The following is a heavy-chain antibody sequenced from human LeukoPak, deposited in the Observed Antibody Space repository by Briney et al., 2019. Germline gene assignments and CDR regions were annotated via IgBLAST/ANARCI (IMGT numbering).Heavy chain of an antibody. V-gene: IGHV4-34*01. CDR1: GGSFSGYY. CDR2: INHSGST. J-gene: IGHJ5*02. D-gene: IGHD3-10*01. CDR3: ARFTMVRGMDP. Sequence: PSETLSLTCAVYGGSFSGYYWSWIRQPPGKGLEWIGEINHSGSTNYNPSLKSRVTISVDTSKNQFSLKLSSVTAADTAVYYCARFTMVRGMDPWGQGTLVTVSS.